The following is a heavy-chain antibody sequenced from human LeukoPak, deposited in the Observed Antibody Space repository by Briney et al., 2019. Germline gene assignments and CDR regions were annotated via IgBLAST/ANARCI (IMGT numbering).Heavy chain of an antibody. Sequence: HTGGSLRLSCAVSGFTLSSNWMHWVRQVPGKGLEWVSRIDDVGSGTSYADSVKGRFTISRDDAKNTVYLQMNSLRAEDTAVYYCATVFDFWGQGTLVTVSS. J-gene: IGHJ5*01. CDR2: IDDVGSGT. CDR3: ATVFDF. CDR1: GFTLSSNW. D-gene: IGHD2-21*02. V-gene: IGHV3-74*01.